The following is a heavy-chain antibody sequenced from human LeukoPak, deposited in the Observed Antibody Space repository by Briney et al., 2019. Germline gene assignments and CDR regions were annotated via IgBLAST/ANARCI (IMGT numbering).Heavy chain of an antibody. CDR1: GYSISSGYY. Sequence: SETLSLTCTVSGYSISSGYYWGWIRPPPGKGLEWIGSIYHSGSTYYNPSLKSRVTISVDTSKNQFSLKLSSVTAADTAVYYCARGGQWLVYNWFDPWGQGTLVTVSS. V-gene: IGHV4-38-2*02. D-gene: IGHD6-19*01. J-gene: IGHJ5*02. CDR2: IYHSGST. CDR3: ARGGQWLVYNWFDP.